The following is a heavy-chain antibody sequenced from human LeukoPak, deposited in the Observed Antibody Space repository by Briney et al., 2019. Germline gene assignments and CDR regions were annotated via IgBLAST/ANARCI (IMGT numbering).Heavy chain of an antibody. D-gene: IGHD2-21*02. CDR3: AKSSDSLFSDY. J-gene: IGHJ4*02. CDR2: ISGSGGST. V-gene: IGHV3-23*01. Sequence: GGSLRLSCAASGFTFSSYAMSWVRQAPGKGLEWVSAISGSGGSTYYADSVKGRFTISRDNSKNTLYLQMNSLTAADTAVYYCAKSSDSLFSDYWGQGTLVTVSS. CDR1: GFTFSSYA.